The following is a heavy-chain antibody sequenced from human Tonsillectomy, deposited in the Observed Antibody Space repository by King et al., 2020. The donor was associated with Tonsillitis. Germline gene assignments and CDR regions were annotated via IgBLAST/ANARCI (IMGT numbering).Heavy chain of an antibody. D-gene: IGHD6-19*01. V-gene: IGHV3-64*01. CDR2: ISSNGGST. CDR1: GFTFSSCA. Sequence: VQLVESGGGLVQPGGSLRLSCAASGFTFSSCAMHWVRQAPGKGLEYVSAISSNGGSTYYANSVKGRFTISRDNSKNTLYLQMGSLRAEDMAVYYCARDRGSGWLDAFDIWGQGTMVTVSS. CDR3: ARDRGSGWLDAFDI. J-gene: IGHJ3*02.